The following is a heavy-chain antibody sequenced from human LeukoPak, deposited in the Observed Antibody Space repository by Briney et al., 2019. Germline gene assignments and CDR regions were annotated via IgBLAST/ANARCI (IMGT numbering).Heavy chain of an antibody. CDR3: ARDTEDCSSTSCDAFDY. CDR2: ISSSGSTI. J-gene: IGHJ4*02. V-gene: IGHV3-48*03. CDR1: GFTFSSYE. Sequence: GGSLRLSCAASGFTFSSYEMNWVRQAPGKGLEWVSYISSSGSTIYYADSVKGRFTISRDNAKNSLYLQMNSLRAEDTAVYYCARDTEDCSSTSCDAFDYWGQGTLVTVSS. D-gene: IGHD2-2*01.